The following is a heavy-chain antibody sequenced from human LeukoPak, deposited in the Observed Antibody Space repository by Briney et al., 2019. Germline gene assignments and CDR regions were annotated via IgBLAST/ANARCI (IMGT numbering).Heavy chain of an antibody. CDR3: ARAPLWFGVNWFDP. Sequence: GGSLRLSCAASGFTFSSYSMNWVRQAPGKGLVWVSRINSDGSSTSYADSVKGRFTISRDNAKNTLYLQMNNLRAEDTAVYYCARAPLWFGVNWFDPWGQGTLVTVSS. J-gene: IGHJ5*02. D-gene: IGHD3-10*01. CDR2: INSDGSST. V-gene: IGHV3-74*01. CDR1: GFTFSSYS.